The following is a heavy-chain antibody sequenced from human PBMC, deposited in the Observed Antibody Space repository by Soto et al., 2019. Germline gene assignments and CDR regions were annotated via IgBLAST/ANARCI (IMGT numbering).Heavy chain of an antibody. J-gene: IGHJ5*02. D-gene: IGHD3-9*01. V-gene: IGHV3-33*01. CDR1: GFTFSSYG. Sequence: QVQLVESGGGVVQPGRSLRLSCAASGFTFSSYGMHWVRQAPGKGLEWVAVIWYDGSNKYYADSVKGRFTISRDNSKNTLYLQMSSLRAEDTAVYYCARGAYDLLTGYYPYNWFDPWGQGTLVTVSS. CDR2: IWYDGSNK. CDR3: ARGAYDLLTGYYPYNWFDP.